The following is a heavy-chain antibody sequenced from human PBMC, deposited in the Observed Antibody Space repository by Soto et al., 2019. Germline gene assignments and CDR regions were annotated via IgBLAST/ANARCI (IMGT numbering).Heavy chain of an antibody. CDR3: AKYRRTDAEGYTLDF. D-gene: IGHD2-15*01. V-gene: IGHV4-4*07. Sequence: SETLSLTCTVSGGSISGHYWSWIRQSAGKGLEWIGRIYPSGSTDYNPSLNSRVTMSLDMSKNQFSLDLTSVTAADTAVYYCAKYRRTDAEGYTLDFWGQGTLVTVSS. J-gene: IGHJ4*02. CDR1: GGSISGHY. CDR2: IYPSGST.